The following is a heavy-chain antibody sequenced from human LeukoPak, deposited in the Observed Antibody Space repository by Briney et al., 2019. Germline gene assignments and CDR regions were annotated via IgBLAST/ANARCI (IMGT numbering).Heavy chain of an antibody. Sequence: GGSLRLSCAASGFTFSSYAMSWVRQAPGKGLEWVSSISGSGGSTFYADSVKGWFTISRDNSKNTLFLQMNNLRADDTAVYYCAKASGYSENWGQGTLVTVSS. CDR1: GFTFSSYA. V-gene: IGHV3-23*01. J-gene: IGHJ4*02. D-gene: IGHD5-12*01. CDR2: ISGSGGST. CDR3: AKASGYSEN.